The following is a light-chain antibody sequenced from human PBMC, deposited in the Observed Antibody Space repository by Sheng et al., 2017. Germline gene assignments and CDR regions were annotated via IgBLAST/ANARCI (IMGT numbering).Light chain of an antibody. J-gene: IGLJ2*01. CDR3: SSYAGSNNVV. V-gene: IGLV2-8*01. CDR2: EVS. Sequence: QSALTQPPSASGSPGQSVAISCTGTSSDVGGHNHVSWFQQHPGKAPKLMIYEVSQRPSGVPDRFSGSKSGNTASLTVSGLQAEDEADYYCSSYAGSNNVVFGGGTKLTVL. CDR1: SSDVGGHNH.